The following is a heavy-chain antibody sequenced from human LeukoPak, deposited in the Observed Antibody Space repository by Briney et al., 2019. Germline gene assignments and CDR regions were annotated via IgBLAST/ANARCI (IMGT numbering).Heavy chain of an antibody. CDR1: GGSFSGYY. J-gene: IGHJ4*02. CDR3: ARTTYYYDSSGYIPINYFDY. Sequence: SETLSLTCAVYGGSFSGYYWSWIRQPPGKGLEWIGEINHSGSTNYNPSLKSRVTISVDTSKNQFSLKLSSVTAADTAVYYCARTTYYYDSSGYIPINYFDYWGQGTLVTVSS. CDR2: INHSGST. V-gene: IGHV4-34*01. D-gene: IGHD3-22*01.